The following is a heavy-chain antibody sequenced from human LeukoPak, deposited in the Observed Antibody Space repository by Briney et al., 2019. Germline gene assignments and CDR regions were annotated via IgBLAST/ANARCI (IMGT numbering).Heavy chain of an antibody. J-gene: IGHJ4*02. Sequence: GGSLRLSCAALGFTFSTYGMYWVRRSPGKGLEWVGIILYDGNDKYYADSVKGRFSISTDNSRNTLYLQMSSLKPADTAVYYCARGARSGSSLYFDYWGQGTLVTVSS. CDR3: ARGARSGSSLYFDY. CDR1: GFTFSTYG. V-gene: IGHV3-30*03. CDR2: ILYDGNDK. D-gene: IGHD1-26*01.